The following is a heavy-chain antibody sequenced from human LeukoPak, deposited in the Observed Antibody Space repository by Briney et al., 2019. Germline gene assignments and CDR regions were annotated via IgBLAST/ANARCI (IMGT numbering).Heavy chain of an antibody. CDR3: ARRRGRAATRYYFDY. CDR2: ISDIGSI. CDR1: GGSISSYY. J-gene: IGHJ4*02. V-gene: IGHV4-59*12. Sequence: SETLSLTCTVSGGSISSYYWSWIRQPPGKGLEWIAYISDIGSINYNPSLKSRVTISLDTSKNQFSLKLSSVTAADTAVYYCARRRGRAATRYYFDYWGQGTLVTVSS. D-gene: IGHD2-15*01.